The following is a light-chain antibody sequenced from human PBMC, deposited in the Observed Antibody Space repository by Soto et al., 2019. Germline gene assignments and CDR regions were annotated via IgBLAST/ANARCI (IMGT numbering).Light chain of an antibody. J-gene: IGLJ2*01. CDR3: QVWDRSSDLPL. CDR1: NIGIKG. Sequence: SYELTQSPSVSVAPGQTARITWGGNNIGIKGVHWYQQKPGQAPVLLVREDNDRPSGIPERFSGSNSGKAATLTINRVEGGDEGDYYCQVWDRSSDLPLFGGGTKLTVL. CDR2: EDN. V-gene: IGLV3-21*02.